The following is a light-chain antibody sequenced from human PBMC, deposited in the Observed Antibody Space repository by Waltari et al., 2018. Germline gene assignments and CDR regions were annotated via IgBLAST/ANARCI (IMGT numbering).Light chain of an antibody. CDR3: QQYNTLPVT. J-gene: IGKJ4*01. CDR1: QDINNF. Sequence: MQVTQSPSSLSASVGDRVTITCQASQDINNFLNWYQQKPGKAPKVVIYDAFNLATGVPSRFSGGGSGTDFTFTISSLQPEDIATYYCQQYNTLPVTFGGGTK. V-gene: IGKV1-33*01. CDR2: DAF.